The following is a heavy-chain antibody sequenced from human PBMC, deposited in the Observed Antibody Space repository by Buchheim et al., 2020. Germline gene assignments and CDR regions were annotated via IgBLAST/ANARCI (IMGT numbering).Heavy chain of an antibody. J-gene: IGHJ6*02. CDR1: GFTVSSNY. D-gene: IGHD3-9*01. Sequence: EVQLVESGGGLVQPGGSLRLSCAASGFTVSSNYMSWVRQAPGKGLAWVSVIYSGGSTYYADSVKGRFTISRDNSQNTLYLQMNSLRAEDTAVYYCAREKNYDILTGHYYYGMDVWGQGTT. CDR2: IYSGGST. CDR3: AREKNYDILTGHYYYGMDV. V-gene: IGHV3-66*02.